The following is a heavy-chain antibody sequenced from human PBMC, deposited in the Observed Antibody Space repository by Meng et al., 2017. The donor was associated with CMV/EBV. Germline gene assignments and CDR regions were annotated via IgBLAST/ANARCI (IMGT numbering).Heavy chain of an antibody. CDR1: GFTFSSYW. J-gene: IGHJ3*02. D-gene: IGHD3-9*01. Sequence: GGSLRLSCAASGFTFSSYWMSWVRQAPGKGPEWVANIRQDGSEKYYVDSVKGRFTISRDNAKNSLYLQMNSLRAEDTAVYYCARDSQYYDILSGYSRFYAFDIWGQGTMVTVSS. CDR2: IRQDGSEK. V-gene: IGHV3-7*01. CDR3: ARDSQYYDILSGYSRFYAFDI.